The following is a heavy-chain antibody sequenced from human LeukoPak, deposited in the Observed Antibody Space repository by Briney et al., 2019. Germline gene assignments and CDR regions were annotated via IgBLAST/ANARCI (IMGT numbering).Heavy chain of an antibody. CDR1: GFTFSSYG. V-gene: IGHV3-7*01. J-gene: IGHJ4*02. CDR3: ARVRRDGYNFGAGDY. Sequence: GGSLRLSCAASGFTFSSYGMHWVRQAPGKGLEWVANIKEDGSKKNYVDSVKGRFTISRDNPKNSLYLQMNSLRAEDTAVYHCARVRRDGYNFGAGDYWGQGILVTVSS. CDR2: IKEDGSKK. D-gene: IGHD5-24*01.